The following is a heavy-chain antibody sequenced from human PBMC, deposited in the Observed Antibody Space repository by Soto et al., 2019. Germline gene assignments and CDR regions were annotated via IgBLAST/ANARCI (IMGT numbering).Heavy chain of an antibody. D-gene: IGHD1-26*01. CDR2: IYYSGST. Sequence: ETLSLTCTVSGGSISSSSYYWGWIRQPPGKGLEWIGSIYYSGSTYYNPSLKSRVTISVDTSKNQFSLKLSSVTAADTAVYYCARQGVCIVGADYWGQGTLVTVSS. CDR3: ARQGVCIVGADY. CDR1: GGSISSSSYY. J-gene: IGHJ4*02. V-gene: IGHV4-39*01.